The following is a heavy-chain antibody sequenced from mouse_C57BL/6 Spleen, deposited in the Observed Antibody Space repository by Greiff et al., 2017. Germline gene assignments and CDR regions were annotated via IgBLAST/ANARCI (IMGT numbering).Heavy chain of an antibody. CDR1: GYTFTSYW. CDR2: FHPNSGST. CDR3: SRHCSSGDYFDY. V-gene: IGHV1-64*01. J-gene: IGHJ2*01. Sequence: QVQLQQPGAELVKPGASVKLSCKASGYTFTSYWLHWVKQRPGQGLEWIGMFHPNSGSTNYNEKFKSKATLTVDKSYSTAYMQLSSLTSEDSAVYYCSRHCSSGDYFDYWGQGTTLTVYS. D-gene: IGHD1-1*01.